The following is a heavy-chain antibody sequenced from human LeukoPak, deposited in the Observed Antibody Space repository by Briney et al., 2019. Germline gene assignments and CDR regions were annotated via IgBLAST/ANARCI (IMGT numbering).Heavy chain of an antibody. Sequence: SETLSLTCTVSGGSISSYYWSWIRQPAGKGLEWIGRIYTSGSTNYNPSLKNRVTISVATSKNQFSLKLSSVTAADTAVYYCAPRRYSSGWYERWGQGTLVTVSS. CDR2: IYTSGST. V-gene: IGHV4-4*07. CDR1: GGSISSYY. CDR3: APRRYSSGWYER. J-gene: IGHJ4*02. D-gene: IGHD6-19*01.